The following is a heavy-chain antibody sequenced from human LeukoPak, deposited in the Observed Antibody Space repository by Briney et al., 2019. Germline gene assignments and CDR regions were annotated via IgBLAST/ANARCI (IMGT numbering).Heavy chain of an antibody. Sequence: SGGSLRPSCAASGFTFNDYYMSWISQAPGKGLEWLSYINIGGSNTHNADSVKGRFTISRDNAKKSLYLEMNNLRAEDTAVYYCATDGAGFDTWGQGVLVTVSS. J-gene: IGHJ5*02. V-gene: IGHV3-11*01. CDR2: INIGGSNT. CDR3: ATDGAGFDT. CDR1: GFTFNDYY.